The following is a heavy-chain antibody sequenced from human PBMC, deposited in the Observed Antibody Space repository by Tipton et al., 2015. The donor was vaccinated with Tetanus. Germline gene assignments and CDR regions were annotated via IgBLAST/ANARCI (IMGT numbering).Heavy chain of an antibody. J-gene: IGHJ4*02. Sequence: SLRLSCAASGFTFKSYTMNWVRQAPGNGLEWVAAISGSRLTPYYADSVKGRFTISRDNSKNTVSLQLNSLRADDTAIYYCARVNGGVRGVFDYWGQGTLVTVSS. V-gene: IGHV3-23*01. CDR1: GFTFKSYT. CDR3: ARVNGGVRGVFDY. D-gene: IGHD3-10*01. CDR2: ISGSRLTP.